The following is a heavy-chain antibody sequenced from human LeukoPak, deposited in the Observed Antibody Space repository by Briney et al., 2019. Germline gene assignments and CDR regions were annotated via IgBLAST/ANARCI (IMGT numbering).Heavy chain of an antibody. CDR1: GFTFSDAW. CDR3: TTLSYDYYYNSGSWEPSWFDP. CDR2: IRSKTYGGTT. V-gene: IGHV3-15*01. Sequence: PGGSLRLSCAASGFTFSDAWMTWVRQSPGKGLEWLGHIRSKTYGGTTDYAAPVKGRFTISRDDSKNSLYLQMNSLKTEDTAVYYCTTLSYDYYYNSGSWEPSWFDPWGQGTLATVSS. D-gene: IGHD3-10*01. J-gene: IGHJ5*02.